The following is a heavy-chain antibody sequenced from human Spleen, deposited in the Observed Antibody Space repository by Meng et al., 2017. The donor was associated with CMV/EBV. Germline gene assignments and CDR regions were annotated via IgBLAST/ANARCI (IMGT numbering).Heavy chain of an antibody. CDR3: ARDSGSGYHDCFDP. D-gene: IGHD3-3*01. J-gene: IGHJ5*02. V-gene: IGHV4-39*07. CDR2: IYFGGST. CDR1: GDSISNTRHY. Sequence: SGDSISNTRHYWGWIRQPPGKGMQWIGNIYFGGSTSYTPSLKTRVTISTDTSKNQFSLILTSVTAADTAVYYCARDSGSGYHDCFDPWGRGTLVTVSS.